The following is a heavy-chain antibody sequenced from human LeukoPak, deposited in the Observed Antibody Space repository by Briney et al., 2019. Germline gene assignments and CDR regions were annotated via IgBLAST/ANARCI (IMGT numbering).Heavy chain of an antibody. D-gene: IGHD6-19*01. CDR2: ISPRGGSM. V-gene: IGHV3-11*01. Sequence: PGGSLRLSCAASGFTFSDYHMNWIRQAPGKGLEWVSYISPRGGSMYFADSVKGRFTISRDNAENTLFLRMNSLTADDTAVYYCAAGRDIAVAGPGGYFDYWGQGTLVTVSS. CDR3: AAGRDIAVAGPGGYFDY. CDR1: GFTFSDYH. J-gene: IGHJ4*02.